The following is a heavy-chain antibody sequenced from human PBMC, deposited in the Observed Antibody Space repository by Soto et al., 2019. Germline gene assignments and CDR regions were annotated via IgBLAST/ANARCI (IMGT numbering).Heavy chain of an antibody. V-gene: IGHV3-48*01. CDR3: ARADVLLWFGELFRPYYFAY. Sequence: GGSLRLSCAASGFTFSSYSMNWVRQAPGKGLEWVSYISSSSSTIYYADSVKGRFTISRDNAKNSLYLQMNSLRAEDTAVYYCARADVLLWFGELFRPYYFAYWGQGTLVTVSS. CDR1: GFTFSSYS. J-gene: IGHJ4*02. D-gene: IGHD3-10*01. CDR2: ISSSSSTI.